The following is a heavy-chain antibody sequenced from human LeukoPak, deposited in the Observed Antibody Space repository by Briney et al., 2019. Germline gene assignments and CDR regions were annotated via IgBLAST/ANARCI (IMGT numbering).Heavy chain of an antibody. CDR1: GFTFSSYA. D-gene: IGHD6-13*01. CDR3: AREGSSWYGQDDHFDY. J-gene: IGHJ4*02. Sequence: GGSLRLSCAASGFTFSSYAMSWVRQAPGKGLEWVSAISGSGGSTYYADSVKGRFTISRDNSKNTLYLQMNSLRAEDTAVYFCAREGSSWYGQDDHFDYWGQGTLVTVSS. V-gene: IGHV3-23*01. CDR2: ISGSGGST.